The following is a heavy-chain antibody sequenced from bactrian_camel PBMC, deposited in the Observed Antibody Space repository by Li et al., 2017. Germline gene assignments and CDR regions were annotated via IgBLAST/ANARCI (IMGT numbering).Heavy chain of an antibody. D-gene: IGHD5*01. CDR3: AADRLPYDCTSGSLRNVDF. Sequence: VQLAESGGGSVQAGGSLRLSCAASGYIHRSKCMGWFRQAPGKEREGVASIDSDGRTSYADSVKGRFTISKDNAKNTLFLQMNSLKPEDTGMYYCAADRLPYDCTSGSLRNVDFWGQGTQVTVS. V-gene: IGHV3S53*01. CDR1: GYIHRSKC. CDR2: IDSDGRT. J-gene: IGHJ4*01.